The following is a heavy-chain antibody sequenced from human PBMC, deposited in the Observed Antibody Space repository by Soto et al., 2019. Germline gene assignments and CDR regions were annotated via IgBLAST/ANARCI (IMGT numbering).Heavy chain of an antibody. D-gene: IGHD3-10*01. CDR1: GFTFSNAW. CDR2: IKSKTDGGTT. CDR3: TTRLWLGELPSDY. V-gene: IGHV3-15*07. Sequence: EVQLVESGGGLVKPGGPLRLSCAASGFTFSNAWMNWVRQAPGKGLEWVGRIKSKTDGGTTDYAAPVKGRFTISRDDSKNTLYLQMNSLKTEDTAVYYCTTRLWLGELPSDYWGQGTLVTVSS. J-gene: IGHJ4*02.